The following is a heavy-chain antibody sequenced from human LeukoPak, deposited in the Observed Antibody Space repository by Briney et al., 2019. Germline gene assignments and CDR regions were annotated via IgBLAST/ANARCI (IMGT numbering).Heavy chain of an antibody. J-gene: IGHJ5*02. V-gene: IGHV7-4-1*02. Sequence: ASVKVSCKASGYTFTSYAMNWVRQAPGQGLEWMGWINTNTGNPTYAQGFTGRFVFSLDTSVSTAYLQISSLKAEDTAVYYCARFSPSPLWFGGSNNWFDPWGQGTLVTVSS. CDR3: ARFSPSPLWFGGSNNWFDP. CDR2: INTNTGNP. CDR1: GYTFTSYA. D-gene: IGHD3-10*01.